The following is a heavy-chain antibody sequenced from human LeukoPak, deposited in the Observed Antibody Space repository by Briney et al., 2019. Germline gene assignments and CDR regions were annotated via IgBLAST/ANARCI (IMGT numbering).Heavy chain of an antibody. V-gene: IGHV3-15*01. D-gene: IGHD3-16*01. J-gene: IGHJ4*02. CDR1: GFTFGDYA. CDR2: IKSKTDGGTT. Sequence: GGSLRLSCTASGFTFGDYAMSWVRQAPGKGLEWVGRIKSKTDGGTTDYAAPVKGRLTISRDDSKNTLYLQMNSLKTEDTAVYYCTTDRYYDYVWGSQNYWGQGTLVTVSS. CDR3: TTDRYYDYVWGSQNY.